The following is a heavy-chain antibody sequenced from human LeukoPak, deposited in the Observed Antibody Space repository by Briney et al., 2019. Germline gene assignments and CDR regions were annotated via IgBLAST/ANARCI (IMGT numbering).Heavy chain of an antibody. J-gene: IGHJ6*02. CDR3: ARGPLATYCSGGSCYSYYYYYGMDV. V-gene: IGHV4-4*07. CDR1: GGSISSYY. D-gene: IGHD2-15*01. CDR2: IYTSGST. Sequence: SETLSLTCTVSGGSISSYYWSWIRQPAGKGLEWIGRIYTSGSTNYNPSLKSRVTMSVDTSKNQFSLKLSSVTAADTAVYYCARGPLATYCSGGSCYSYYYYYGMDVWGQGTTVTVSS.